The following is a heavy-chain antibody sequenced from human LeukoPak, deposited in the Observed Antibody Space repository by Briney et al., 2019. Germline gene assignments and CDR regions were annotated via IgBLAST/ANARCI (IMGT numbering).Heavy chain of an antibody. Sequence: SQTLSLTCAVSGGSISSGGYSWSWIRQPPGKGLEWIGYIYHSGSTYYNPSLKSRVTISVDRSKNQFSLKLSSVTAVDTAVYYCARGTGGYYYGSGSSYYYYGMDVWGQGTTVTVSS. CDR3: ARGTGGYYYGSGSSYYYYGMDV. V-gene: IGHV4-30-2*01. D-gene: IGHD3-10*01. CDR1: GGSISSGGYS. J-gene: IGHJ6*02. CDR2: IYHSGST.